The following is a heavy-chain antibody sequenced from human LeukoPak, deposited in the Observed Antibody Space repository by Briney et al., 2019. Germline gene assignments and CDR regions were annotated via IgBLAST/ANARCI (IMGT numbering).Heavy chain of an antibody. Sequence: PGASLRLFCSASGFTFSRYELNWVRHAPGKGLDLVSYISSSGSIIYYADSVKGRFTISRDNAKNSLYLQMNSLRAEDTALYYCARDLGMTDGDYVSYFDYWGQGTLVTVSS. CDR1: GFTFSRYE. CDR3: ARDLGMTDGDYVSYFDY. V-gene: IGHV3-48*03. D-gene: IGHD4-17*01. J-gene: IGHJ4*02. CDR2: ISSSGSII.